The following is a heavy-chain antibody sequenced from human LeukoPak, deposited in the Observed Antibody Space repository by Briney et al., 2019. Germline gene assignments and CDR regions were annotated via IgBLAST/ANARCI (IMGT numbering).Heavy chain of an antibody. J-gene: IGHJ4*02. Sequence: GGSLRLSCAASGFTFSTYAMSWVRQAPGKGREWGLSITGSGDGTYYADFVKGRFTISRDNSKNTLYLQMNSLRAEDTAVYYCAKGGSSGYYLFDYWGQGTLVTVSS. D-gene: IGHD6-19*01. CDR2: ITGSGDGT. CDR3: AKGGSSGYYLFDY. CDR1: GFTFSTYA. V-gene: IGHV3-23*01.